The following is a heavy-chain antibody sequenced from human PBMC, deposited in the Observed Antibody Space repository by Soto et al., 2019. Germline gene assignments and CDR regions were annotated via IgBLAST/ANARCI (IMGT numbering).Heavy chain of an antibody. Sequence: QLQLQESGPGLVKPSETLSLTCTVSGGSISSSSYYWGWIRQPPGKGLEWIGSIYYSGSTYYNPSLKSRVTISVGTSKNQFSRKLSSVTAADTAVYYCARILAAPGGDPYFDYWGQGTLVTVSS. J-gene: IGHJ4*02. CDR2: IYYSGST. CDR1: GGSISSSSYY. D-gene: IGHD6-25*01. CDR3: ARILAAPGGDPYFDY. V-gene: IGHV4-39*01.